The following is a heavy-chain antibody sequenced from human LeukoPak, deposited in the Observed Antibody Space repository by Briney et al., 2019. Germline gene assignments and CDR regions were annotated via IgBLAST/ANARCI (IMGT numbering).Heavy chain of an antibody. V-gene: IGHV4-30-4*01. CDR1: GGSISSGDYY. CDR2: IYYSGST. J-gene: IGHJ5*02. CDR3: ARDSSGWYSGGKTLWFDP. Sequence: SQTLSLTCTVSGGSISSGDYYWSWIRQPPGKGLEWIGYIYYSGSTYYNPSLKSRVTISVDTSKNQFSLKLSSVAAADTAVYYCARDSSGWYSGGKTLWFDPWGQGTLVTVSS. D-gene: IGHD6-19*01.